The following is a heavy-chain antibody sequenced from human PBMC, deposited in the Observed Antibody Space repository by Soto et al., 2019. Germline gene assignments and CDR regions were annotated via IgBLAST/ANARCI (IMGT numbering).Heavy chain of an antibody. D-gene: IGHD3-16*01. CDR2: VYIGGNT. J-gene: IGHJ4*02. Sequence: EVQLVESGGGLVQPGGSLRLSCAASGFTVSSNYMSWVRQAPGKGLEWVSVVYIGGNTYYAESVEDRFTISRDNFQNMLYLQMTSVRAEDTAFYYCAGSVGGGFDYWGQGTLVTVSS. V-gene: IGHV3-66*01. CDR3: AGSVGGGFDY. CDR1: GFTVSSNY.